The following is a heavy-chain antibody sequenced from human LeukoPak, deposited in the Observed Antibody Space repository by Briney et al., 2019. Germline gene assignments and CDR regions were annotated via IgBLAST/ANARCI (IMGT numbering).Heavy chain of an antibody. V-gene: IGHV3-53*01. D-gene: IGHD6-13*01. CDR1: GLTVSSSY. CDR2: IYNDGST. Sequence: GGSLRLSCAASGLTVSSSYMSWVRQAPGKGLEWVSIIYNDGSTYYADSMKGRFTISRDNSKNTLYLQVNSLRAEDTAMYYCARADRYGTTWYGRVDYWGQGTLVTVSS. J-gene: IGHJ4*02. CDR3: ARADRYGTTWYGRVDY.